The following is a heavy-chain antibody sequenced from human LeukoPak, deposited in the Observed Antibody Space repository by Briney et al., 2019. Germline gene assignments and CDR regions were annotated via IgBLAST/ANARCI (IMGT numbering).Heavy chain of an antibody. J-gene: IGHJ4*02. Sequence: GGSLRLSCAASGFTFSSYSMNWVRQAPGKGLEWVSSISSSSSYIYYADSVKGRFTISRDNAKNSLYLQMNSLRAGDTAVYYCARERGTVAASSDYWGQGTLVTVSS. CDR1: GFTFSSYS. CDR2: ISSSSSYI. CDR3: ARERGTVAASSDY. D-gene: IGHD2-15*01. V-gene: IGHV3-21*01.